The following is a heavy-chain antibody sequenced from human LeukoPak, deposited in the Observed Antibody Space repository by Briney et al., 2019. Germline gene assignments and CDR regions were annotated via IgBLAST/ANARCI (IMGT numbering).Heavy chain of an antibody. CDR2: IYYSGST. CDR3: ARHKWELRYFDL. V-gene: IGHV4-59*08. J-gene: IGHJ2*01. D-gene: IGHD1-26*01. Sequence: PSETLSLTCTVSGGSISSYYWSWIRQPPGKGLEWIGYIYYSGSTNYNPSLKSRVTISVDTSKNQFSLKLRSVTAADTAVYYCARHKWELRYFDLWGRGTLVTVSS. CDR1: GGSISSYY.